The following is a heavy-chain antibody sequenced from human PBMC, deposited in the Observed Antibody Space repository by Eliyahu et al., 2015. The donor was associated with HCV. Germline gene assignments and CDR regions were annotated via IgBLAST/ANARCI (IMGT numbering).Heavy chain of an antibody. J-gene: IGHJ4*02. D-gene: IGHD2-2*01. CDR3: AKGVYETGRIVGPSYDS. Sequence: EIQLLESGGGLVQPGGSLRLSCAASGFTCNNXPMTWVRXAPGKGLEWXSXISCNHGVTYYADSVKGRFTVSSDDSRSTVFLHLSSLRAEDTAVYYCAKGVYETGRIVGPSYDSWGQGTLVTVSS. V-gene: IGHV3-23*01. CDR1: GFTCNNXP. CDR2: ISCNHGVT.